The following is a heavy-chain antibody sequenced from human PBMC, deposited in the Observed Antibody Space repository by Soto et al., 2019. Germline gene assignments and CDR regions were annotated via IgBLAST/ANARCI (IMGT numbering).Heavy chain of an antibody. CDR3: AKDLLRDLEWLLNDAFDI. V-gene: IGHV3-30*02. J-gene: IGHJ3*02. Sequence: GESLKLSCAVSGFGVSNYGMHWVRQAPGKGLEWVAVIWYDGSNKYYADSVKGRFTISRDNSKNTLYLQMNSLRPEDTAVYYCAKDLLRDLEWLLNDAFDIWGQGTMVTVSS. D-gene: IGHD3-3*01. CDR1: GFGVSNYG. CDR2: IWYDGSNK.